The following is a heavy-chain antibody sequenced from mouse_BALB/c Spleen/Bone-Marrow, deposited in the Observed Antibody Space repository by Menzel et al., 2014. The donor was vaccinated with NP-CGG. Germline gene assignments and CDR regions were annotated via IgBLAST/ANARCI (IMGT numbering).Heavy chain of an antibody. CDR1: GFSLTSYG. CDR3: ARNPIRRNAMEH. CDR2: IWSGGST. D-gene: IGHD2-12*01. V-gene: IGHV2-2*02. Sequence: LQQSGPGVVQPSQSPSFTCTVSGFSLTSYGVHRVRQSPGKALEWLGVIWSGGSTDYNAPFISRLNISKDNSKSQVFFKMNSLQANDTAIYYCARNPIRRNAMEHRPQATPVTGPS. J-gene: IGHJ4*01.